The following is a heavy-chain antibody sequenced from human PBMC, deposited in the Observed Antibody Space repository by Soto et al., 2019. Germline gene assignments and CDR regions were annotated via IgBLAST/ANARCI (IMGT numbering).Heavy chain of an antibody. CDR3: ERDTTSSYW. J-gene: IGHJ2*01. Sequence: PGGSLRLSCAVSRFTLRSNWMHWVRQAPGKVLGWISRINGNGSITSYADSVRGRFTISRDNAKNTLYLQMNSLRAEDTAVYYYERDTTSSYW. D-gene: IGHD2-2*01. V-gene: IGHV3-74*01. CDR2: INGNGSIT. CDR1: RFTLRSNW.